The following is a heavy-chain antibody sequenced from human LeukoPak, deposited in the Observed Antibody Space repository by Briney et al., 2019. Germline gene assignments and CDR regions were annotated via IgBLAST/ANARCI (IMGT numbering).Heavy chain of an antibody. V-gene: IGHV4-4*02. J-gene: IGHJ4*02. Sequence: SETLSLTCDVSGASISSNNWWSWVRQPPGKGLEWIGEINHSGSTNYNPSLKSRVTISVDTSKNQFSLKLSSVTAADTAVYYCARGLSAIVHWGQGTLVTVSS. D-gene: IGHD2-21*02. CDR3: ARGLSAIVH. CDR1: GASISSNNW. CDR2: INHSGST.